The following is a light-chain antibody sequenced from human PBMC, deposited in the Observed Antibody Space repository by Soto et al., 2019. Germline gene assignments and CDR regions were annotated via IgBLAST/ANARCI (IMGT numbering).Light chain of an antibody. J-gene: IGLJ2*01. CDR3: SSYTRSNTLVI. Sequence: QSALTQPASVSGSPGQSITISCAGTSSDVGGYNYVSWYQQHPGKAPKLVIYGVTNRPSGVSNRFSGSKSGNTASLTISGLQGEDEADYYCSSYTRSNTLVIFGGGTKLTVL. CDR2: GVT. CDR1: SSDVGGYNY. V-gene: IGLV2-14*01.